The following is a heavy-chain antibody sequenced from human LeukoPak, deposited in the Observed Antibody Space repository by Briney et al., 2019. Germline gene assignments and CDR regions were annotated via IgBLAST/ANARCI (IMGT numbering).Heavy chain of an antibody. J-gene: IGHJ6*03. CDR2: IFYSGST. CDR3: ARGRLLRYFDWLPADYYYYYMDV. V-gene: IGHV4-59*01. CDR1: GVSISSYS. Sequence: PSETLSLTCTVSGVSISSYSWNWIRQPPGKGLEYIGYIFYSGSTNYNPSLKSRVTISVDTSKNQFSLKLSSVTAADTAVYYCARGRLLRYFDWLPADYYYYYMDVWGKGTTVTISS. D-gene: IGHD3-9*01.